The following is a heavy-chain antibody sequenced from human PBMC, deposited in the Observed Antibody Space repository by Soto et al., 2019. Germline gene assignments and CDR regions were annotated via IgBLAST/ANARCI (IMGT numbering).Heavy chain of an antibody. Sequence: QVTLKESGPVLVKPTETLTLTCTVSGFSLSNARMGVSWIRQPPGKALEWLAHIFSNDEQSYSTSLKSRLTISRDTSKSQVVRSMTNMDPVDTATYYCGRIGGDVSSFGVDYWGQGTLGTVAS. D-gene: IGHD6-6*01. CDR3: GRIGGDVSSFGVDY. V-gene: IGHV2-26*01. CDR1: GFSLSNARMG. CDR2: IFSNDEQ. J-gene: IGHJ4*02.